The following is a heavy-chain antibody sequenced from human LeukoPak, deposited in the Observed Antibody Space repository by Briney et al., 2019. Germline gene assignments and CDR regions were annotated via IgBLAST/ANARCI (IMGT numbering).Heavy chain of an antibody. CDR2: IKDDGSEQ. CDR3: ARDLLFQSSGYRPFDI. J-gene: IGHJ4*02. CDR1: GFTFSDHW. V-gene: IGHV3-7*01. D-gene: IGHD3-22*01. Sequence: PGGSLRLSCVASGFTFSDHWMTWVRQAPQKGLEWVAKIKDDGSEQWIADSVKGRFTISRDNARNSVFHHLNRLRLDDTAVYYCARDLLFQSSGYRPFDIWGRGTRVSVSS.